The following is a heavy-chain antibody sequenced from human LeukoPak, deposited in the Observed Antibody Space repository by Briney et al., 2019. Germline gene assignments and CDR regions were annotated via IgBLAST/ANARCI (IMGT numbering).Heavy chain of an antibody. V-gene: IGHV3-66*01. CDR2: IYSGGST. Sequence: GGSLGLSFAASGLPCSSNFMTWVRQAPGKGLEWVSAIYSGGSTFYADSVRGRFNISRDNSRKTMFLQMSSLRVEDAGVYYCASSGTASRGAMDVWGQGTTVTVSS. CDR1: GLPCSSNF. J-gene: IGHJ6*02. CDR3: ASSGTASRGAMDV. D-gene: IGHD1-1*01.